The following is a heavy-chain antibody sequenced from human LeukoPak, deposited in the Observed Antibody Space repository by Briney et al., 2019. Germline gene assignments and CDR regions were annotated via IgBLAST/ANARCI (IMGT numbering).Heavy chain of an antibody. Sequence: GGSLRLSCAASGFTFSSYEMNWVRQAPGKGLEWVSYISSSGSTIYYADSVKGRLTISRDNAKNSLYLQMNSLRAEDTAVYYCARDKKVSGYYVWGSYRPFDYWGQGTLVTVSS. CDR3: ARDKKVSGYYVWGSYRPFDY. CDR1: GFTFSSYE. D-gene: IGHD3-16*02. CDR2: ISSSGSTI. V-gene: IGHV3-48*03. J-gene: IGHJ4*02.